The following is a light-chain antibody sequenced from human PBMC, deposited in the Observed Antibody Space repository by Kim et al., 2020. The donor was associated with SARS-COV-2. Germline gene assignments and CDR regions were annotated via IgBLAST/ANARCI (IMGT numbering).Light chain of an antibody. CDR1: QTILYSANNKDN. V-gene: IGKV4-1*01. CDR3: QQYYSSPIT. CDR2: LTS. J-gene: IGKJ5*01. Sequence: ATINCKSSQTILYSANNKDNLAWYQQQPGQSPRLLIYLTSTRASGVPDRFSGSGSGTDFTLTISSLQAEDVAVYYCQQYYSSPITFGQGTRLEIK.